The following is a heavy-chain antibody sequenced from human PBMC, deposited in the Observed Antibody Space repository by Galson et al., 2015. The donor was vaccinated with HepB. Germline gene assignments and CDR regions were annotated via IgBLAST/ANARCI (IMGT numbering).Heavy chain of an antibody. V-gene: IGHV3-30-3*01. CDR1: GFSFNKFH. J-gene: IGHJ2*01. CDR2: ISYTGSYI. D-gene: IGHD5-12*01. CDR3: VRPRGAGAGGYQNWYFDL. Sequence: SLRLSCAASGFSFNKFHMHWVRQAPGKGLEWVAVISYTGSYIDYADFGRGRFTISRDNSKNALYLQMNSLRVEDTALYYCVRPRGAGAGGYQNWYFDLWGRGTLVTVSS.